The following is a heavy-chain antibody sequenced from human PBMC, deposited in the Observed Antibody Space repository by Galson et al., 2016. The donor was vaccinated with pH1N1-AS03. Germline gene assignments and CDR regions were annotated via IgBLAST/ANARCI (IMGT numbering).Heavy chain of an antibody. J-gene: IGHJ4*02. CDR3: ARDHSHSRGYYVS. CDR1: GASISSSSYC. CDR2: ICYSVTT. D-gene: IGHD3-22*01. Sequence: SETLSLTCNVSGASISSSSYCWGWIRQPPGKGLEWIGSICYSVTTYYNPSLKSRLTISVETSKNQFSLKLSSVTAADTAVYFCARDHSHSRGYYVSWGSGTSVTVSS. V-gene: IGHV4-39*07.